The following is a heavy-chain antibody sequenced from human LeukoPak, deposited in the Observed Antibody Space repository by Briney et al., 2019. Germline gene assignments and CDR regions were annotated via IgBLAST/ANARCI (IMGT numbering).Heavy chain of an antibody. CDR3: ARGPTFDYDFWSGYPAPTPYFDY. D-gene: IGHD3-3*01. V-gene: IGHV3-48*01. CDR1: GFTFSSYS. CDR2: ISSSSSTI. Sequence: PGGSLRLSCAASGFTFSSYSMNWVRQAPGKGLEWVSYISSSSSTIYYADSVKGRFTISRDNAKNSLYLQMTSLRAEDTAVYYCARGPTFDYDFWSGYPAPTPYFDYWGQGTLVTVSS. J-gene: IGHJ4*02.